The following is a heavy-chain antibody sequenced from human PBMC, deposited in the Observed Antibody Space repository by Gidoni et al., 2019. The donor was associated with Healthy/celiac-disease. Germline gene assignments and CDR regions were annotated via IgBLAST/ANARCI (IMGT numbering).Heavy chain of an antibody. D-gene: IGHD2-21*02. CDR1: GFTFSSYG. Sequence: QVQLVESGGGVVQPGRSRRLSCAASGFTFSSYGMPWARPGPGKGLEWVAVIWYDGSNKYYADSVKGRFTISRDNSKNTLYLQMNSLRAEDTAVYYCARGAVVTAIPFDYWGQGTLVTVSS. CDR3: ARGAVVTAIPFDY. V-gene: IGHV3-33*01. CDR2: IWYDGSNK. J-gene: IGHJ4*02.